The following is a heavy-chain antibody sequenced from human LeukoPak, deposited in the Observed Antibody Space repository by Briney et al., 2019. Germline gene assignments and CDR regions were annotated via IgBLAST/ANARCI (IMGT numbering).Heavy chain of an antibody. Sequence: SETLSLTCTVSGRSISSYYWSWIRQPPGKGLEWIGYIYYSGSTNYNPSLKSRFTISVDTSKNQFSLKLSSVTAADTAVYYWARARHSPRYFDRWGRGTLVTVSS. V-gene: IGHV4-59*01. CDR1: GRSISSYY. CDR2: IYYSGST. D-gene: IGHD5-18*01. J-gene: IGHJ2*01. CDR3: ARARHSPRYFDR.